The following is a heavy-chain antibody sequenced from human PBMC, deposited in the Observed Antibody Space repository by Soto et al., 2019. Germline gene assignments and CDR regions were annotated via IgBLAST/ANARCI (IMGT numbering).Heavy chain of an antibody. CDR1: GFTFSTYT. Sequence: GGSLRLSCAASGFTFSTYTMNWVRQAPGKGLEWISSISSGSSYIYYAGSVKGRFTISRDNAKNSLFLQMNSLRADDTAVYYCARDILSGGAYSDSWGQGTKVTVSS. D-gene: IGHD3-10*01. CDR2: ISSGSSYI. J-gene: IGHJ4*02. V-gene: IGHV3-21*01. CDR3: ARDILSGGAYSDS.